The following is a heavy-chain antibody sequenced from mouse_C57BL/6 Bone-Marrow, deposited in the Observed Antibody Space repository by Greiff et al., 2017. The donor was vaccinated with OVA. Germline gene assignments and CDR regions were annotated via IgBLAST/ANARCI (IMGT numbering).Heavy chain of an antibody. CDR1: GYTFTSYG. D-gene: IGHD1-1*01. CDR3: ARDYYGSSHWYFDV. V-gene: IGHV1-81*01. J-gene: IGHJ1*03. Sequence: VQLQQPGAELARPGASVKLSCKASGYTFTSYGISWVKQRTGQGLEWIGEIYPRSGNTYYNEKFKGKATLTADKSSSTAYMELRSLTSEDSAVYFCARDYYGSSHWYFDVWGTGTTVTVAS. CDR2: IYPRSGNT.